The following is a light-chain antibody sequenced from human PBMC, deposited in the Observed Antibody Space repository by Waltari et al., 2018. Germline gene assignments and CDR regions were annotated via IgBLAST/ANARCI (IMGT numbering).Light chain of an antibody. CDR1: SSDFGGYNY. CDR3: SSYTSSSTLV. CDR2: DVS. V-gene: IGLV2-14*01. Sequence: QSALTQPASVSGSPGQSLTISCTGTSSDFGGYNYVSWYQQHPGKAPKLMIYDVSKRPSGVSNLFSGSKSGNTASLTISGLQAEDEADYYCSSYTSSSTLVFGGGTKLTVL. J-gene: IGLJ2*01.